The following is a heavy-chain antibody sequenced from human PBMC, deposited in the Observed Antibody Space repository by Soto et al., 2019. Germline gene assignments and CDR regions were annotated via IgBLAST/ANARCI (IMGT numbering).Heavy chain of an antibody. V-gene: IGHV1-8*01. CDR2: MNPNSGNT. CDR1: GYTFTSYD. J-gene: IGHJ6*03. Sequence: ASVKVSCKASGYTFTSYDINWVRQATGQGLEWMGWMNPNSGNTGYAQKFQGRVTMTRNTSISTAYMELRSLRSDDTAVYYCARLAIVGAYYYYYMDVWGKGATVTVS. CDR3: ARLAIVGAYYYYYMDV. D-gene: IGHD1-26*01.